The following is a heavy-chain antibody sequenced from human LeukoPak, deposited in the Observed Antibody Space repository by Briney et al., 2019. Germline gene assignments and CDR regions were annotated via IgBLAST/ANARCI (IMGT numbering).Heavy chain of an antibody. V-gene: IGHV3-23*01. Sequence: GGSLRLSCAASGCTFINYAMSWVRQAPGMGLEWVSGISGGSDGTYYADSVKGRFTISRDNSKNTLYLQMNSLRAEDTALYYCARGPLNTFGVDAWGHGTTVTVSS. D-gene: IGHD1/OR15-1a*01. CDR1: GCTFINYA. J-gene: IGHJ6*02. CDR3: ARGPLNTFGVDA. CDR2: ISGGSDGT.